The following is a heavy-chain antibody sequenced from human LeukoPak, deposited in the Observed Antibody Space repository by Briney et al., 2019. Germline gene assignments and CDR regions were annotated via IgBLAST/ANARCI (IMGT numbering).Heavy chain of an antibody. J-gene: IGHJ4*02. D-gene: IGHD4-17*01. CDR1: GFTFSDYY. Sequence: GGSLRLSCAASGFTFSDYYMSWIRQAPGKGLEWLSGISGSGGNTCYADSVKGRFTISRDNSKNTLYLQMNSLRAEDTAVYYCAKGTLTTVTTMGGYFDSWGQGTLVTVSS. V-gene: IGHV3-23*01. CDR2: ISGSGGNT. CDR3: AKGTLTTVTTMGGYFDS.